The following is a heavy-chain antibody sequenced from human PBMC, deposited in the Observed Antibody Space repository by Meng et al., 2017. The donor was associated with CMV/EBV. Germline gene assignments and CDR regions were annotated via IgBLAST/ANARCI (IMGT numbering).Heavy chain of an antibody. Sequence: SGGTFSSYAIGWMRQAPGQGLEWMGGIIPIFGTANYAQKFQGRVTITTDESTSTAYMELSSLRSEDTAVYYCARGVRTYYYYGMDVWGQGTTVTVSS. CDR3: ARGVRTYYYYGMDV. D-gene: IGHD3-10*01. CDR1: GGTFSSYA. J-gene: IGHJ6*02. CDR2: IIPIFGTA. V-gene: IGHV1-69*05.